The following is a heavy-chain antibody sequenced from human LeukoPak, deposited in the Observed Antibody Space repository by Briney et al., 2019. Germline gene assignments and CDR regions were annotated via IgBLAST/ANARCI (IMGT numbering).Heavy chain of an antibody. CDR1: GFTFSSYA. D-gene: IGHD3-22*01. CDR3: AKDYYDSSGPPSGLDY. CDR2: ISGSGGST. Sequence: GGSLRLSCAASGFTFSSYAMSRVRQAPGKGLEWVSAISGSGGSTYYADSVKGRFTISRDNSKNTLYLQMNSLRAEDTAVYYCAKDYYDSSGPPSGLDYWGRGTLVTVSS. V-gene: IGHV3-23*01. J-gene: IGHJ4*02.